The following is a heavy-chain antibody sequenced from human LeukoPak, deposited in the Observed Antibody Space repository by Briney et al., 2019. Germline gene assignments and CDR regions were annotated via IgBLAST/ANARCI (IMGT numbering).Heavy chain of an antibody. CDR2: ISAYNGNT. CDR3: ACQLSEAAGAGDFDY. D-gene: IGHD6-13*01. Sequence: ASVKVSCKASGYTFTSCNINWVRQAPGQGLEWMGWISAYNGNTNYAQNLQGRVTMTTDTSTSTAYMELRSLRSDDTAVYYCACQLSEAAGAGDFDYWGQGTLVTVSS. V-gene: IGHV1-18*01. J-gene: IGHJ4*02. CDR1: GYTFTSCN.